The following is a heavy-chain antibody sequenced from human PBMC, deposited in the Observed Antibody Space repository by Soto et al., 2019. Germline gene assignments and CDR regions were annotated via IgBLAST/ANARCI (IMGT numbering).Heavy chain of an antibody. CDR1: GGSVTNSSYY. V-gene: IGHV4-39*01. D-gene: IGHD4-17*01. Sequence: SETLSLTCTVSGGSVTNSSYYWGWIRQSPGKGLEWIGSVYYRGRSYSKSSVKSRVTISVDTSKNRFSLSLNSVTASDTAVYFCVSQRTTVPTQAYFDYWGPGALVTVST. CDR3: VSQRTTVPTQAYFDY. J-gene: IGHJ4*02. CDR2: VYYRGRS.